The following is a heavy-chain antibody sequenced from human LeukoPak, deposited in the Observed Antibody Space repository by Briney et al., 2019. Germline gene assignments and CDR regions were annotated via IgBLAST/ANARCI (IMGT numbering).Heavy chain of an antibody. D-gene: IGHD2/OR15-2a*01. CDR3: ARDPGRIGFDY. Sequence: PGGSLRVSCAASGFTFNNYWMSWVRQAPGKGLEWVANIKQDGSEMYYVESVKGRFTISRDNAKNSLFLQMTSLRAEDTAVYYCARDPGRIGFDYWGQGTLVTVSS. CDR2: IKQDGSEM. V-gene: IGHV3-7*03. J-gene: IGHJ4*02. CDR1: GFTFNNYW.